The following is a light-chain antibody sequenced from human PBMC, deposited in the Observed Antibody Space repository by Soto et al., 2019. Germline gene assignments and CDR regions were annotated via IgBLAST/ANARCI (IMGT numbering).Light chain of an antibody. V-gene: IGKV4-1*01. Sequence: DIVMTQSPDSLAVSLGERATINCKSSQSVLYSSNNKNYLAWYQQKQGQPXKXXIYWASTRESGVPDRFSGSGSGTDFTLRISRVEAGDVGVYYCMQALQTPRTFGQGTKVDIK. CDR3: MQALQTPRT. CDR1: QSVLYSSNNKNY. J-gene: IGKJ1*01. CDR2: WAS.